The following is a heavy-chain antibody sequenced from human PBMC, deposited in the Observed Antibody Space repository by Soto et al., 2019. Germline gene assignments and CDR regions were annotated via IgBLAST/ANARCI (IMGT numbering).Heavy chain of an antibody. J-gene: IGHJ4*02. V-gene: IGHV1-8*01. CDR2: VSPENSNA. Sequence: ASVKVSCKTSGYTFTDYDIYWVRQAPGQGLEYMGWVSPENSNAGYAQQFRGRVSMTTNTIISTAYLELTDLRYEDTAVYYCEVTTGYWGQGTMVTVSS. D-gene: IGHD2-21*02. CDR3: EVTTGY. CDR1: GYTFTDYD.